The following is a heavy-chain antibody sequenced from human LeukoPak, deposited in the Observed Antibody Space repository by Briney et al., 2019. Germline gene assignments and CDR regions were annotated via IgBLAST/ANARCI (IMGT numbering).Heavy chain of an antibody. Sequence: GGSLRLSCAASGFTFSSYSMNWVRQAPGKGLEWVSSISSSSSYIYYADSVKGRFAISRDNAKNSLYLQMNSLRAEDTAVYYCARDPLLVATGTYYFDYWGQGTLVTVSS. CDR3: ARDPLLVATGTYYFDY. D-gene: IGHD5-12*01. J-gene: IGHJ4*02. CDR2: ISSSSSYI. CDR1: GFTFSSYS. V-gene: IGHV3-21*01.